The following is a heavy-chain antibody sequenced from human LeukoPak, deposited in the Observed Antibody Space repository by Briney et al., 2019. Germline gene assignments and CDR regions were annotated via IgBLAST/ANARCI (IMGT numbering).Heavy chain of an antibody. V-gene: IGHV4-39*07. CDR3: VRPEPRTRFPDWFDP. D-gene: IGHD1-14*01. CDR1: GGSISSSSYY. Sequence: SETLSLTCTVSGGSISSSSYYWGWLRQPPGKGLEWIGSIDYSGGIYFNPSLRGRVTLSEDTSKNQFSLKLSSVTAADPAVYYCVRPEPRTRFPDWFDPWGQGTLVTASS. CDR2: IDYSGGI. J-gene: IGHJ5*02.